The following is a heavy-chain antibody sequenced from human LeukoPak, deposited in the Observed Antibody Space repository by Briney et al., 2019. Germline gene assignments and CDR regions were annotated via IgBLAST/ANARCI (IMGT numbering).Heavy chain of an antibody. V-gene: IGHV1-2*06. CDR3: ARDDSSGSPGDYFDY. D-gene: IGHD3-22*01. Sequence: EASVKVSCKASGYTFTSYGISWVRQAPGQGLEWMGRINPNSGGTNYAQKFQGRVTMTRDTSISTAYMELSRLRSDDTAVYYCARDDSSGSPGDYFDYWGQGTLVTVSS. J-gene: IGHJ4*02. CDR2: INPNSGGT. CDR1: GYTFTSYG.